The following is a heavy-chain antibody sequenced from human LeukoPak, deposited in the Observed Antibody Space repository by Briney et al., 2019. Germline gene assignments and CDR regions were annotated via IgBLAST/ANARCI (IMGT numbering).Heavy chain of an antibody. CDR3: APDGYNPFDY. D-gene: IGHD5-24*01. J-gene: IGHJ4*02. Sequence: GGSLRLSCAASGFTFSSYAMSWVRQAPGKGLEWVSAISGSGGSTYYADSVKGRFTISRGNSKNTLYLQMNSLRAEDTAVYYCAPDGYNPFDYWGQGTLVTVSS. CDR2: ISGSGGST. CDR1: GFTFSSYA. V-gene: IGHV3-23*01.